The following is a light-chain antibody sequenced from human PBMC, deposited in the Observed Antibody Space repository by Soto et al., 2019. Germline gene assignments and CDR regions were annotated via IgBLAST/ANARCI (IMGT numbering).Light chain of an antibody. Sequence: DIVMTQSPLSLPVTPGEPASISCKSSHSLLHSDGDNYLEWYVQKAGQSPQLLIYLVSHRASGVPDRLSGSGSGTDFTLKISKVEADDVGVYYCMQTLQTPYTFGPGTKVEIK. J-gene: IGKJ3*01. CDR1: HSLLHSDGDNY. CDR2: LVS. CDR3: MQTLQTPYT. V-gene: IGKV2-28*01.